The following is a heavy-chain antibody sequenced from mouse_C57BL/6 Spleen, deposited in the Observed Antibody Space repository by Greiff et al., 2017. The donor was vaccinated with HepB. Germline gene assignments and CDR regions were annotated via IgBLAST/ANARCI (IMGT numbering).Heavy chain of an antibody. CDR3: ARRGTVVATRYFDV. J-gene: IGHJ1*03. V-gene: IGHV1-42*01. CDR1: GYSFTGYY. D-gene: IGHD1-1*01. Sequence: EVQLQQSGPELVKPGASVKISCKASGYSFTGYYMNWVKQSPEKSLEWIGEINPSTGGTTYNQKFKAKATLTVDKSSSTAYMQLKSLTSEDSAVYYCARRGTVVATRYFDVWGTGTTVTVSS. CDR2: INPSTGGT.